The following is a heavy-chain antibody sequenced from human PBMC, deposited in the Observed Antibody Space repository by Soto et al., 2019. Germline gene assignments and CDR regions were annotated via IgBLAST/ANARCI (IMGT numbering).Heavy chain of an antibody. J-gene: IGHJ4*02. Sequence: ACCMGLGCSACGVSVKISAVGGSFQAPGKGLEWVSAISGSGGSTYYADSVKGRFTISRDNSKNTLYLQMNSLRAEDTAVYYCAKDTMGIVVVPAATFDYWGQGTLVTVSS. CDR2: ISGSGGST. V-gene: IGHV3-23*01. CDR1: GVSVKISA. CDR3: AKDTMGIVVVPAATFDY. D-gene: IGHD2-2*01.